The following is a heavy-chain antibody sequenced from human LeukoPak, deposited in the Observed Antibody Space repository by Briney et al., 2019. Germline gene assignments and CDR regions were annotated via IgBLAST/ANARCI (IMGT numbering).Heavy chain of an antibody. CDR2: INPSGGST. CDR3: AIALMGYCSSTSCYIPTDPFDY. D-gene: IGHD2-2*02. Sequence: ASVKVSCKASGYTFTSHYMHWVRQAPGQGLEWMGIINPSGGSTRYAQKFQGRVTMTRDTSTSTVYMELSSLRSEDTAVYYCAIALMGYCSSTSCYIPTDPFDYWGQGTLVTVSS. V-gene: IGHV1-46*01. J-gene: IGHJ4*02. CDR1: GYTFTSHY.